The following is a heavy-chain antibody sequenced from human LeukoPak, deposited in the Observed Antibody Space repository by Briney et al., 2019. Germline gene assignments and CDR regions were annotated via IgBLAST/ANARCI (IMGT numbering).Heavy chain of an antibody. CDR3: ALTHYDFWSSYCSLCPEMDV. D-gene: IGHD3-3*01. J-gene: IGHJ6*04. V-gene: IGHV4-34*01. CDR2: INHSGST. Sequence: SETLSLTCAVYGGSFSGYYWSWIRQPPGKGLEWIGEINHSGSTNYNPSLKSRVTISVDTSKNQFSLKLSSVTAADTAVYYCALTHYDFWSSYCSLCPEMDVWGKGTTVTVSS. CDR1: GGSFSGYY.